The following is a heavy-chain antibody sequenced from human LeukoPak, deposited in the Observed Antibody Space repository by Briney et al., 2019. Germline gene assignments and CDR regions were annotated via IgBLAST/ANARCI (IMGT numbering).Heavy chain of an antibody. D-gene: IGHD3-22*01. V-gene: IGHV3-43*02. J-gene: IGHJ4*02. CDR1: GFTFDDYA. CDR3: AKDMYYYDSSAFDY. CDR2: ISGDGGST. Sequence: GESLKISCAASGFTFDDYAMHWVRQAPGKGLEWVSLISGDGGSTYYADSVKGRFTISRDNSKNSLYLQMNSLRTEDTALYYCAKDMYYYDSSAFDYWGQGTLVTVSS.